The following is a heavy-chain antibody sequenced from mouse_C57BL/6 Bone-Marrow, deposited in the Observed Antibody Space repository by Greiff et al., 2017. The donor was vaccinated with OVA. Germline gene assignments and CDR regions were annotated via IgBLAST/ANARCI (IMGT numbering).Heavy chain of an antibody. CDR1: GFTFSSYG. CDR3: ARLGGYLDY. Sequence: EVHLVESGGDLVKPGGSLKLSCAASGFTFSSYGMSWVRQTPDKRLEWVATISSGGSYTYYPDSVKGRFTISRDNAKNTLYLQMSSLKCEGTAMYYCARLGGYLDYWGQGTTLTVSS. CDR2: ISSGGSYT. J-gene: IGHJ2*01. V-gene: IGHV5-6*01. D-gene: IGHD4-1*01.